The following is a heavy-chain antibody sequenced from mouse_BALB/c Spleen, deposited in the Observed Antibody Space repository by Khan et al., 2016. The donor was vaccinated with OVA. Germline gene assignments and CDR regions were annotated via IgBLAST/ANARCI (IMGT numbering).Heavy chain of an antibody. CDR3: ARDYWFVY. V-gene: IGHV5-6-5*01. J-gene: IGHJ3*01. CDR2: ISSGGRT. CDR1: GFTFSNYA. Sequence: EVKLVESGGGLVKPGGSLKVSCAASGFTFSNYAMSWVRQTPEKRLEWVASISSGGRTYYPDSVKGRFTISRDNARTILYLQRSSLRSEDTAMYYCARDYWFVYWGQGTLVTVSA.